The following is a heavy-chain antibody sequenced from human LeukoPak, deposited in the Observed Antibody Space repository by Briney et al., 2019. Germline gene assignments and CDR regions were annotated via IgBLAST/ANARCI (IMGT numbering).Heavy chain of an antibody. Sequence: ASVTVSFTASGYTFTIYYMHWVRQAPGQGLEWMGIINPSGGSTSYAQKFQGRVTMTRDTSTSTVYMELSSLRSEDTAVYYCARAIVGATTRGAFDIWGQGTMVTVSS. D-gene: IGHD1-26*01. CDR2: INPSGGST. J-gene: IGHJ3*02. CDR3: ARAIVGATTRGAFDI. V-gene: IGHV1-46*01. CDR1: GYTFTIYY.